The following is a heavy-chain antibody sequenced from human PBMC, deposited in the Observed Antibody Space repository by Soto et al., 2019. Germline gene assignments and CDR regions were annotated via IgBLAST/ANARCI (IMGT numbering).Heavy chain of an antibody. CDR2: ISGSGGST. V-gene: IGHV3-23*01. CDR1: GFTFSSYA. D-gene: IGHD2-15*01. J-gene: IGHJ4*02. CDR3: AKPTLGYCSGGSCFDPFDY. Sequence: EVQLLESGGGLVQPGGSLRLSCAASGFTFSSYAMSWVRQAPGKGLEWVSAISGSGGSTYYADSVKGRFTISRDNSKNTLYLQMNRLRAEDTAVYYCAKPTLGYCSGGSCFDPFDYWGQGTLVTVSS.